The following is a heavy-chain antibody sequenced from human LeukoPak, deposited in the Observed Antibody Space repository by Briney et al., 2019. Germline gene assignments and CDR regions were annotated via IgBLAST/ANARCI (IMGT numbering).Heavy chain of an antibody. CDR1: GFTFSSYW. J-gene: IGHJ4*02. Sequence: PGGSLRLSCAASGFTFSSYWMHWVRQAPGKGLVWVSRIISDGSSTTYADSVKGRFTISRDNAKNTLYLQMNSLRAEDTAVYYCARSIPYGTTWYGRSDYWGQGTLVTVSS. D-gene: IGHD6-13*01. CDR2: IISDGSST. CDR3: ARSIPYGTTWYGRSDY. V-gene: IGHV3-74*01.